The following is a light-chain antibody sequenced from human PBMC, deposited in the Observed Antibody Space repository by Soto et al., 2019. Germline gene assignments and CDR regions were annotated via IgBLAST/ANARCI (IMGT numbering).Light chain of an antibody. CDR1: QSVSSN. V-gene: IGKV3-15*01. CDR2: GAS. CDR3: QQYNNWLIT. J-gene: IGKJ5*01. Sequence: VFTQSACTVSLSPGERATLSCRASQSVSSNLAWYQQKPGQAPRLLIYGASTRATGIPARFSGSGSGTEFTLTISSLQSEDFAVYYCQQYNNWLITFGQGTRLEIK.